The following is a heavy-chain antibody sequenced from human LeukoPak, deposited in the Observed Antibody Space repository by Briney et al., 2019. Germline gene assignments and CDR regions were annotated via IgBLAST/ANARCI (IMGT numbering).Heavy chain of an antibody. V-gene: IGHV1-69*13. J-gene: IGHJ4*02. CDR3: ARGGMIAFGGVIVEYYFDY. Sequence: ASVKVSCKASGGTFSSYAISWVRQAPRQGLEWMGGIIPIFGTANYAQKFQGTVTITADESTSTAYMDLSSLRPEDTAVYYCARGGMIAFGGVIVEYYFDYWGQGTLVTVSS. CDR1: GGTFSSYA. D-gene: IGHD3-16*02. CDR2: IIPIFGTA.